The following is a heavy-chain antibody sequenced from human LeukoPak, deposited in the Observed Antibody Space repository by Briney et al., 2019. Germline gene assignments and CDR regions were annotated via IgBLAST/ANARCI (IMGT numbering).Heavy chain of an antibody. V-gene: IGHV4-34*01. J-gene: IGHJ3*02. CDR3: ASEDAFDI. CDR1: GGSFSGYY. Sequence: SETLSLTCAVYGGSFSGYYWSWIRQPPGKGLEWIGEINHSGSTNYNPSLKSRVTISVDTSKNQSSLKLSSVTAADTAVYYCASEDAFDIWGQGTMVTVSS. CDR2: INHSGST.